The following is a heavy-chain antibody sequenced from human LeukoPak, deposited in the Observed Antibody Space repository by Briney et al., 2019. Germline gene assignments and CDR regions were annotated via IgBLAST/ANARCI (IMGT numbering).Heavy chain of an antibody. D-gene: IGHD3-3*01. CDR2: INHSGST. V-gene: IGHV4-34*01. CDR3: TRSPPPGATAYGVVDL. CDR1: GGSFSASY. Sequence: SETLSLTRAVYGGSFSASYWSWIRQPPNKGLEWIGEINHSGSTKYNPSLKSRVTISIDTSKNQFSLKLRSVTAADTAVYYCTRSPPPGATAYGVVDLWGQGTLVTVSS. J-gene: IGHJ4*02.